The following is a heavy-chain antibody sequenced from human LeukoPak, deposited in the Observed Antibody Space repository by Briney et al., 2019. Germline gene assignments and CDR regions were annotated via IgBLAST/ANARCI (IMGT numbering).Heavy chain of an antibody. CDR2: IKSKTDGATT. V-gene: IGHV3-15*01. CDR1: GFTSSNAW. D-gene: IGHD2-15*01. Sequence: GGSLRLSCAASGFTSSNAWMSWVRPAPEEGLEWVGRIKSKTDGATTDYAAPVKGRFTTSRDESKNTLYLQMNSLKTEDTAVYYCTTDPCSGGSCYTEWGQGTMVTVSS. J-gene: IGHJ4*02. CDR3: TTDPCSGGSCYTE.